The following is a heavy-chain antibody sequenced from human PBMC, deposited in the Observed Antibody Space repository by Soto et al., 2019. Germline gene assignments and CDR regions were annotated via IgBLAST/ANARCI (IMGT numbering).Heavy chain of an antibody. CDR3: LRNLGAGPAPEPYYCMDV. V-gene: IGHV1-69*12. CDR1: GGTFSSYA. Sequence: QVQLVQSGAEVKKPGSSVKVSCKASGGTFSSYAINWVRQAPGQGLEWMGGVIPIFGTVNYELKFQGRVTITADDATSTASGELSSLSSEDTAVYYCLRNLGAGPAPEPYYCMDVWGQGTTVTVS. CDR2: VIPIFGTV. J-gene: IGHJ6*02. D-gene: IGHD1-26*01.